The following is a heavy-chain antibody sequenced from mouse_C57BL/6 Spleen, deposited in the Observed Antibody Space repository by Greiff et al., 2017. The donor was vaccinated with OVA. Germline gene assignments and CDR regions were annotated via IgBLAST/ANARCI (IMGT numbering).Heavy chain of an antibody. J-gene: IGHJ4*01. D-gene: IGHD1-1*01. CDR1: GYTFTDYY. Sequence: EVKLQQSGPELVKPGASVKISCKASGYTFTDYYMNWVKQSHGKSLEWIGDINPNNGGTSYNQKFKGKATLTVDKSSSTAYMELRSLTSEDSAVYYCLRSYHYYAMDYWGQGTSVTVSS. CDR3: LRSYHYYAMDY. V-gene: IGHV1-26*01. CDR2: INPNNGGT.